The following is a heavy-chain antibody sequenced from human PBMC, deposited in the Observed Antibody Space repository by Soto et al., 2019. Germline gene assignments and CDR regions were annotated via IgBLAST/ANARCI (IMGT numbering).Heavy chain of an antibody. CDR2: FSYNGDT. CDR1: GGSVSSGTFY. V-gene: IGHV4-61*01. J-gene: IGHJ5*02. Sequence: SETLSLTCTVSGGSVSSGTFYWTWIRQPPGKGLEWIGFFSYNGDTNYNPSLKGRVTISVDTSKNQFSLKLASVTAADTAVYYCARGDALNWFDPWGQGTLVTVSS. CDR3: ARGDALNWFDP.